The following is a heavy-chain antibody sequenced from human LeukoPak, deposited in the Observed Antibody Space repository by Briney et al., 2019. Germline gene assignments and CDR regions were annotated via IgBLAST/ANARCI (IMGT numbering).Heavy chain of an antibody. CDR1: GFTFSSYA. J-gene: IGHJ5*02. D-gene: IGHD2-21*02. CDR3: AKEAYCGRDCSRWFDP. CDR2: IGSIGGTT. V-gene: IGHV3-23*01. Sequence: GGSLRLSCAASGFTFSSYAMSWVRQAPGKGLEWVSGIGSIGGTTYSADSVKGRFTISRDNSKNTLYLQMNSLRAEDTAVYYCAKEAYCGRDCSRWFDPWGQGTLVTVSA.